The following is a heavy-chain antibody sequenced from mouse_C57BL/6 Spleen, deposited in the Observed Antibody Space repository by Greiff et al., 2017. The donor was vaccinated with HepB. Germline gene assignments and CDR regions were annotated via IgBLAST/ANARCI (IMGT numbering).Heavy chain of an antibody. D-gene: IGHD2-3*01. CDR2: IWRGGST. J-gene: IGHJ4*01. V-gene: IGHV2-5*01. Sequence: QVQLQQSGPGLVQPSQSLSITCTVSGFSLTSYGVHWVRQSPGKGLEWLGVIWRGGSTDYNAAFMSRLSITKDNSKSQVFFKMNSLQADDTAIYYCAIPIYDGYYSYAMDDWGQGTSVTVSS. CDR1: GFSLTSYG. CDR3: AIPIYDGYYSYAMDD.